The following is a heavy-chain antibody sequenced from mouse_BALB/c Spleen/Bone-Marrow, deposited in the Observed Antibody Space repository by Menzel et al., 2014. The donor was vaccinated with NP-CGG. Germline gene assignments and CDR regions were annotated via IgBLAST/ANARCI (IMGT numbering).Heavy chain of an antibody. D-gene: IGHD2-13*01. CDR2: IRNKANGYTT. CDR3: ARVYSDDYEAWLAY. CDR1: GFTFTDYY. Sequence: DVHLVESGGGLAQPGGSLRLSCGTSGFTFTDYYMSWVRQPPGKALEWLGFIRNKANGYTTEYSASVKGRFTISRDNSQSILYLQMNTLRAEDSAIYYCARVYSDDYEAWLAYWGQGTLATVSA. V-gene: IGHV7-3*02. J-gene: IGHJ3*01.